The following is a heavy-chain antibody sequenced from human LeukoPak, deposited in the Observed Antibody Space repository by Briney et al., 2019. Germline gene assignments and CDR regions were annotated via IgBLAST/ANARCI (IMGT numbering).Heavy chain of an antibody. Sequence: ASVKVSCKASGGTFSSYAISWVRQAPGQGLEWMGRIIPILGIANYAQKFQGRVTITADKSTSTAYMELSSLRSEDTAVYYCARVGRDSSGWTRYFDYWGQGTLVTVSS. CDR1: GGTFSSYA. J-gene: IGHJ4*02. CDR2: IIPILGIA. D-gene: IGHD6-19*01. V-gene: IGHV1-69*04. CDR3: ARVGRDSSGWTRYFDY.